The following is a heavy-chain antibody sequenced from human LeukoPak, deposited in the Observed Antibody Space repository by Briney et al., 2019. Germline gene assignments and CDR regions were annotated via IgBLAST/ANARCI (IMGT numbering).Heavy chain of an antibody. V-gene: IGHV4-59*01. CDR2: IYNRGNT. D-gene: IGHD3-22*01. CDR3: ARGGYFYDGSGYLDLDY. Sequence: PSETLSLTCTVSHDSITTYSWTWIRQPPGKGLEWIGFIYNRGNTDYNPSLKSRVTMSADTSKDHLSLNLISVTTADTAVYYCARGGYFYDGSGYLDLDYWGQGILVTVSS. J-gene: IGHJ4*02. CDR1: HDSITTYS.